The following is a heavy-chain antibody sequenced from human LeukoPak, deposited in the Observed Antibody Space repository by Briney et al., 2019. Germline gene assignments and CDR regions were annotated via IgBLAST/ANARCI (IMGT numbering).Heavy chain of an antibody. J-gene: IGHJ4*02. Sequence: QSGGSLRLSCAASGFTFSNYAMSWVRQAPGKGLEWVSSISTTGGSTYYADSVKGRFTISRDNSKNTLYLQMNSLRAEDTAIYYCAKRILAAGPNFDYWGQGTLVTVSS. CDR3: AKRILAAGPNFDY. CDR1: GFTFSNYA. CDR2: ISTTGGST. D-gene: IGHD6-13*01. V-gene: IGHV3-23*01.